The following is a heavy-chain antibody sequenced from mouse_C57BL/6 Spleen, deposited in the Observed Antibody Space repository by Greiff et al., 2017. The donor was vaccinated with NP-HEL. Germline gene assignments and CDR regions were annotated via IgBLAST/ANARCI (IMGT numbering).Heavy chain of an antibody. CDR1: GYTFTSYW. V-gene: IGHV1-69*01. Sequence: VQLQQSGAELVMPGASVKLSCKASGYTFTSYWMHWVKQRPGQGLEWIGEIDPSDSYTKYNQKFKVKYTLTVDKSSSTAYMQLSSLTSEDSAVYYCARDYGSSYLCFADWGQGTLVTVSA. CDR2: IDPSDSYT. J-gene: IGHJ3*01. D-gene: IGHD1-1*01. CDR3: ARDYGSSYLCFAD.